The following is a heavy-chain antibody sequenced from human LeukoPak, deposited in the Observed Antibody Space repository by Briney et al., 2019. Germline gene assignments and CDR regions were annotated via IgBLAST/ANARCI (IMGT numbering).Heavy chain of an antibody. CDR3: ARGWARYCSSTSCYGPYYYYGMDV. CDR1: GGSFSGYY. J-gene: IGHJ6*02. Sequence: SETLSLTCAVYGGSFSGYYWSWIRQPPGKGLEWIGEINHSGSTNYNPSLKSRVTISVDTSKNQFSLKLSSVTAADTAVYYCARGWARYCSSTSCYGPYYYYGMDVWGQGTTVTVSS. CDR2: INHSGST. V-gene: IGHV4-34*01. D-gene: IGHD2-2*01.